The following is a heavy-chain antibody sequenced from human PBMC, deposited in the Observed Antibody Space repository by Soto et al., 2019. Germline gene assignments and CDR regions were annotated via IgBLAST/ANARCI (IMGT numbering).Heavy chain of an antibody. J-gene: IGHJ6*02. Sequence: ASVKVSCKASGYTFTSYGISWVRHAPGQGLAWMGWISAYNGNTNYAQKLQDRVTMTTDTSTSTAFMELRSLRSDDTAVYYCARVWSGIAGASPPSYYYYGMDVWGQGTTVTVSS. CDR1: GYTFTSYG. CDR2: ISAYNGNT. V-gene: IGHV1-18*01. D-gene: IGHD1-26*01. CDR3: ARVWSGIAGASPPSYYYYGMDV.